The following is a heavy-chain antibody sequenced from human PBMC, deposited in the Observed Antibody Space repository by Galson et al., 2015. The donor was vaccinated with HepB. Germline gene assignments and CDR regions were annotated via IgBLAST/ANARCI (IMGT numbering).Heavy chain of an antibody. J-gene: IGHJ4*02. Sequence: SLRLSCAASGFTVSGNYLSWVRQAPGKGLEWVSSIYSGDGTSYADSVKGRFTISRDNSKNSVYLQMNGLRAEDTAVYYCATEGDTSTWYRYWGRGTLVTVSS. V-gene: IGHV3-66*01. D-gene: IGHD6-13*01. CDR1: GFTVSGNY. CDR3: ATEGDTSTWYRY. CDR2: IYSGDGT.